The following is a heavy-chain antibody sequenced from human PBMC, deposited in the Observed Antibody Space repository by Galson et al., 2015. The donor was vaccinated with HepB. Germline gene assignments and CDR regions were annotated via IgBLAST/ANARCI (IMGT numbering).Heavy chain of an antibody. CDR2: VSGYSGKT. CDR1: GYTFNLYG. Sequence: SVKVSCKASGYTFNLYGISWLRQARRQGLEWVGWVSGYSGKTKSAQRLQVRVIMNTVTSTRTAYMELRSLRSDDTAVYFCARDRVATASAGTLFDYWGQGTLVTVSS. V-gene: IGHV1-18*01. CDR3: ARDRVATASAGTLFDY. J-gene: IGHJ4*02. D-gene: IGHD6-13*01.